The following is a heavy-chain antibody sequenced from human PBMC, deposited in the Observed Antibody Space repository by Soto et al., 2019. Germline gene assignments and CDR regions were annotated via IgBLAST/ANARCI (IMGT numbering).Heavy chain of an antibody. CDR2: IIPIFGTA. V-gene: IGHV1-69*06. J-gene: IGHJ4*02. D-gene: IGHD3-22*01. CDR1: GYTFTSYD. Sequence: SVKVSCKASGYTFTSYDINWVRQATGQGLEWMGGIIPIFGTANYAQKFQGRVTITADKSTSTAYMELSSLRSEDTAVYYCASGQYYYDSSGSDYWGQGTLVTVSS. CDR3: ASGQYYYDSSGSDY.